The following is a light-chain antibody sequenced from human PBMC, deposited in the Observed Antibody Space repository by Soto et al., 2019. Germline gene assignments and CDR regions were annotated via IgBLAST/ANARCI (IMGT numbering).Light chain of an antibody. J-gene: IGKJ1*01. CDR3: QQYASSPST. Sequence: EVVLTQSPGTLSLSPGERATLSCRASQSVAANYLAWYQQEPGQAPRLLIYAASSRAAGIPDRFSGSGSGTDFTLTISRLEPEDFAVYYCQQYASSPSTFGQGTKVDIK. CDR2: AAS. CDR1: QSVAANY. V-gene: IGKV3-20*01.